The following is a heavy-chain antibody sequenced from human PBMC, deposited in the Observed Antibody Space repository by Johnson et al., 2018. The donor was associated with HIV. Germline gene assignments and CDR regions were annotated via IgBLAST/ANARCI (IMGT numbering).Heavy chain of an antibody. CDR1: GFRFDDYG. D-gene: IGHD3-22*01. Sequence: VQLVESGGGVVRPGGSLRLSCAVAGFRFDDYGMSWVRQAPGKGLEWISTINWNGGRTGYVDSLKGRFTISRDNAKNSLYLQMDSLRPEDTSLDYCVRGGMGYSNFMDPFDIWGQGTVVTVSS. J-gene: IGHJ3*02. V-gene: IGHV3-20*04. CDR3: VRGGMGYSNFMDPFDI. CDR2: INWNGGRT.